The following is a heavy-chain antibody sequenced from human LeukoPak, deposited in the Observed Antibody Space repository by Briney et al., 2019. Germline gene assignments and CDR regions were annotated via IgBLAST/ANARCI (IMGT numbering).Heavy chain of an antibody. D-gene: IGHD1-26*01. CDR2: ISSSGGST. J-gene: IGHJ4*02. V-gene: IGHV3-23*01. Sequence: GGSLRLSCAASGFTFSSYAMSWVRQAPGKGLEWVSTISSSGGSTYYADSVKGRFSISRDNSRNTLYLQVNSLRAEDTAVYYCAKVPYSGSYYFENWGQGTLVTVSS. CDR3: AKVPYSGSYYFEN. CDR1: GFTFSSYA.